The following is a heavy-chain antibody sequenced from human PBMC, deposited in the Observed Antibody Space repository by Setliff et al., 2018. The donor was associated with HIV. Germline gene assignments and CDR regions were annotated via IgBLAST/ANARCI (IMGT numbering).Heavy chain of an antibody. Sequence: GESLKISCATSGFTFSSHGIHWVRQAPGKGLEWVAFIRYDGNNKYYADSVKGRFTISRDNSKNTLDLQMNSLRAEDTAVYCCAKDHESSGWFRGYIDYWGPGTLGTVSS. D-gene: IGHD6-19*01. CDR1: GFTFSSHG. J-gene: IGHJ4*02. CDR2: IRYDGNNK. CDR3: AKDHESSGWFRGYIDY. V-gene: IGHV3-30*02.